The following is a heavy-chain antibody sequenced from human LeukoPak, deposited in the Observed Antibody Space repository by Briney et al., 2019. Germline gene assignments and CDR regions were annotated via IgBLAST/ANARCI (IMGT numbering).Heavy chain of an antibody. D-gene: IGHD3-10*01. CDR3: ARDSVTIRPWDAFDI. CDR1: SYTFTSYG. V-gene: IGHV1-18*01. Sequence: ASVKVSCKASSYTFTSYGISWVRQAPGQGLEWMGWISAYNGNTNYAQKLQGRVTMTTDTSTSTAYMELRSLRSDDTAVYYCARDSVTIRPWDAFDIWGQGTMVTVSS. CDR2: ISAYNGNT. J-gene: IGHJ3*02.